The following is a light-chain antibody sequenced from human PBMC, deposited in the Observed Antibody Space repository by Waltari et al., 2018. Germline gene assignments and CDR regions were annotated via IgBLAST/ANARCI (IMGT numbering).Light chain of an antibody. CDR3: QSYDSSLSGSEV. V-gene: IGLV1-40*01. CDR2: GNS. J-gene: IGLJ3*02. Sequence: QSVLTQPPSVSGAPGQRVTIPCTGSSSNIGAGYDVHSYQQLPGTAPKLLLYGNSNRPSGVPDRFSGSKSGTSASLAITGLQAEDEADYYCQSYDSSLSGSEVFGGGTKLTVL. CDR1: SSNIGAGYD.